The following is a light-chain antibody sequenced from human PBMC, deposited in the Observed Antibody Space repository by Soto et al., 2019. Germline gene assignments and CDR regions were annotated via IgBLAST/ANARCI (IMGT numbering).Light chain of an antibody. CDR1: SSDIGGFNY. Sequence: QSVLTQPASVSGSPGQSITISCTGTSSDIGGFNYVSWYQQHPGEAPRLIIFEVTKRPSGVSDRFSASKSGSTASLTISGLQAEDEADFYCSSYTRSSTWVFGGGTKLTVL. CDR2: EVT. J-gene: IGLJ3*02. V-gene: IGLV2-14*01. CDR3: SSYTRSSTWV.